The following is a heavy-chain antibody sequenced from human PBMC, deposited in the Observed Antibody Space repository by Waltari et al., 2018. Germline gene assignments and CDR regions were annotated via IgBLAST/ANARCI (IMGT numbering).Heavy chain of an antibody. CDR3: ARAPDAFDI. Sequence: EVQLVESGGGLVQPGGSLRLSCAASGFTFSSYSMNWVRQAPGKGLEWVSYISSSSSTIYYADSVKGRFTISRDNAKNSLYLQMNSLRAEDTAVYYCARAPDAFDIWGQGTTVTVSS. CDR2: ISSSSSTI. CDR1: GFTFSSYS. J-gene: IGHJ3*02. V-gene: IGHV3-48*04.